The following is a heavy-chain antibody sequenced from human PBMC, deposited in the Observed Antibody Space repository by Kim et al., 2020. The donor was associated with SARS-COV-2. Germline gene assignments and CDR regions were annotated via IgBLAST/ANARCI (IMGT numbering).Heavy chain of an antibody. D-gene: IGHD1-20*01. CDR1: GGSISSGSYY. J-gene: IGHJ4*02. V-gene: IGHV4-61*02. CDR2: IYTSGST. Sequence: SETLSLTCTVSGGSISSGSYYWSWIRQPAGKGLEWIGRIYTSGSTNYNPSLKSRVTISVDTSKNQFSLKLSSVTAADTAVYYCAREHLYRYDSGVGYWGQGTLVTVSS. CDR3: AREHLYRYDSGVGY.